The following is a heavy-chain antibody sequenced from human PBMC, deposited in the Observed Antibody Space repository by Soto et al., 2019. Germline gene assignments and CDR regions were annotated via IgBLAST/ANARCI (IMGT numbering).Heavy chain of an antibody. CDR2: IYYSGST. D-gene: IGHD4-4*01. Sequence: SETLSLTCTVSGGSISSGDYYWSWIRQPPGKGLEWIGYIYYSGSTYYNPSLKSRVTISVDTSKNQFSLKLSSVTAADTAVYYCARVPFSTVTYDPWGQGTLVTVSS. V-gene: IGHV4-30-4*01. CDR3: ARVPFSTVTYDP. J-gene: IGHJ5*02. CDR1: GGSISSGDYY.